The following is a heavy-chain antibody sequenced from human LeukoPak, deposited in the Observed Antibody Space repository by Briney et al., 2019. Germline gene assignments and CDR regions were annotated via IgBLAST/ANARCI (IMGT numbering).Heavy chain of an antibody. CDR3: AREIAATGVFDY. V-gene: IGHV3-30*03. Sequence: PGRSLRLSCAASGFTFRSYGMHWVRQAPGKGLEWVALITYDDFYKYYGDSVKGRFTISRDNSKNTLYLQMNSLRPEDTAVYYCAREIAATGVFDYWGQGTLVTVSS. D-gene: IGHD6-13*01. J-gene: IGHJ4*02. CDR2: ITYDDFYK. CDR1: GFTFRSYG.